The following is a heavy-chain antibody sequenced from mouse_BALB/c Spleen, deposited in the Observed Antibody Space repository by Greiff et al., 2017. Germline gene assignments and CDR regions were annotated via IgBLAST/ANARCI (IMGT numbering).Heavy chain of an antibody. CDR3: ARRTRSYYYAMDY. Sequence: QVQLQQSGAELVKPGASVKLSCKASGYTFTSYYMYWVKQRPGQGLEWIGEINPSNGGTNYNEKFKGKATFTADTSSNTAYMQLSSLTSEDSAVYYCARRTRSYYYAMDYWGQGTSVTVSS. J-gene: IGHJ4*01. CDR1: GYTFTSYY. V-gene: IGHV1S81*02. CDR2: INPSNGGT.